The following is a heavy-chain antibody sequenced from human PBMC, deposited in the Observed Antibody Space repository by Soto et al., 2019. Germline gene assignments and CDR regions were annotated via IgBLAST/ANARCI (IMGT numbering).Heavy chain of an antibody. CDR1: GGTFSSYA. D-gene: IGHD3-3*01. J-gene: IGHJ6*02. CDR3: ARSSGLAGYDFWSRYGMDV. Sequence: QVQLVQSGAEVKKPGSSVKVSCKASGGTFSSYAISWVRQAPGQGLEWMGGIIPIFGTANYAQKFQGRVTITADESTSTDYMELSSLRSEDTAVYYCARSSGLAGYDFWSRYGMDVWGQGTTVTVSS. V-gene: IGHV1-69*01. CDR2: IIPIFGTA.